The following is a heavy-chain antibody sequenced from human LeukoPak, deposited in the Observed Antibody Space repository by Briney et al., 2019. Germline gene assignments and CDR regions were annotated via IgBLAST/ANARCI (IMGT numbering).Heavy chain of an antibody. CDR2: ISASGGST. V-gene: IGHV3-23*01. Sequence: GGSLRLSCAASGFTFSSYAMSWVRQAPEKGLELFSAISASGGSTYHADSVKGRLTISRDNYKNTVNLQMNSLRGEDAAVYYCVKVGGSGYYPDIWGQGTMVTVSS. D-gene: IGHD3-22*01. J-gene: IGHJ3*02. CDR3: VKVGGSGYYPDI. CDR1: GFTFSSYA.